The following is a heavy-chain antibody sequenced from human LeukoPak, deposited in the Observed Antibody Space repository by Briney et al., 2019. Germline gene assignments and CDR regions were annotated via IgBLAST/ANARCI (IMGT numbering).Heavy chain of an antibody. CDR3: ATGGWYVVY. J-gene: IGHJ4*02. Sequence: GGSLRLSCVASGFTFISYWMTWVRQAPGKGLEWVANIKQDGSEKNYVDSVKGRFTISRDNAKNSLYLQMDALRVEDTAVYYCATGGWYVVYWGQGTLVTVSS. CDR2: IKQDGSEK. D-gene: IGHD6-19*01. V-gene: IGHV3-7*05. CDR1: GFTFISYW.